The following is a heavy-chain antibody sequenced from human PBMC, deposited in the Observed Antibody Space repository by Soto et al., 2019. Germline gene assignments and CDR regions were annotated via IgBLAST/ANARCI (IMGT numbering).Heavy chain of an antibody. CDR2: IYCRGAD. J-gene: IGHJ3*02. CDR3: PRGRAARPVFAFDI. V-gene: IGHV2-5*01. CDR1: GFSLSTSGVG. Sequence: SGPTLRNPPQTLTLTCSFSGFSLSTSGVGVGWISQPTGKARECLSHIYCRGADRYSRFLQSRTSTSKDTSKNQVARKMTNSDPVDTAAYYCPRGRAARPVFAFDIWGQGTMVTV. D-gene: IGHD6-6*01.